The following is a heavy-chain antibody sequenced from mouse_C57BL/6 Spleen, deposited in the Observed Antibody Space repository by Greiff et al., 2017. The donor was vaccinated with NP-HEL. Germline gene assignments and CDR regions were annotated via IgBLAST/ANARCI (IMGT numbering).Heavy chain of an antibody. CDR1: GYTFTDYN. V-gene: IGHV1-22*01. CDR3: AMYYYGSSYYFDY. Sequence: EVQLQQSGPELVKPGASVKMSCKASGYTFTDYNMHWVKQSHGKSLEWIGYINPNNGGTSYNQKFKGKATLTVNKSSSTAYMELRSLTSEDSAVYYCAMYYYGSSYYFDYWGQGTTLTVSS. CDR2: INPNNGGT. J-gene: IGHJ2*01. D-gene: IGHD1-1*01.